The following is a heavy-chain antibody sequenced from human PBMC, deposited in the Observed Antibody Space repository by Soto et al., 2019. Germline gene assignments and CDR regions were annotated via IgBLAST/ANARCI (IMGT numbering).Heavy chain of an antibody. CDR2: IYYSGST. V-gene: IGHV4-59*08. CDR3: ARQRRSSTSYYYYYYMDV. CDR1: GGSISSYY. D-gene: IGHD2-2*01. Sequence: PSETLSLTCTVSGGSISSYYWSWIRQPPGKGLEWIGYIYYSGSTNYNPSLKSRVTISVDTSKNQFSLKLSSVTAADTAVYYCARQRRSSTSYYYYYYMDVWGKGTTVTVSS. J-gene: IGHJ6*03.